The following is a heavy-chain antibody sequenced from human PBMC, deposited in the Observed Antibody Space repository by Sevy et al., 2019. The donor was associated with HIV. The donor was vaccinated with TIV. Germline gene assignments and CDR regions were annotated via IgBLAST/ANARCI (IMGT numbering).Heavy chain of an antibody. Sequence: SETLSLTCTVSGGSISSNSYYWVWIRQPPGKGLEWIGSIYYSGTTYYNPSLKSRVTISIDTSKTQFSLKLSSVTAAATAIFYCARLNYGDYSNYFDPWGQGSLVTVSS. CDR3: ARLNYGDYSNYFDP. J-gene: IGHJ5*02. V-gene: IGHV4-39*01. D-gene: IGHD4-17*01. CDR1: GGSISSNSYY. CDR2: IYYSGTT.